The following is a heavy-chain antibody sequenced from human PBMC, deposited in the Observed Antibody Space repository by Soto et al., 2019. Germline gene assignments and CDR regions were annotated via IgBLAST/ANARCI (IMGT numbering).Heavy chain of an antibody. J-gene: IGHJ4*02. CDR2: INHSGST. CDR3: ARGDCCSTSCWCDY. Sequence: QVQLQQWGAGLLKPSETLSLTCAVYVGSFSGYYWSWIRQPPGKGLEWIGEINHSGSTNYNPSLKSRVTITVDTSKNQVYLKVSSLSARDTAVYYCARGDCCSTSCWCDYWGQGTLVTVSS. D-gene: IGHD2-2*01. V-gene: IGHV4-34*01. CDR1: VGSFSGYY.